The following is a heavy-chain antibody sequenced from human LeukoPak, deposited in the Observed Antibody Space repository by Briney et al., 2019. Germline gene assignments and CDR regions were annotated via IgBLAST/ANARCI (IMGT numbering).Heavy chain of an antibody. CDR2: IYSGGST. CDR1: GFTVSNSY. V-gene: IGHV3-53*01. Sequence: GGSLRLSCAASGFTVSNSYMAWVRQAPGKGLEWVSLIYSGGSTYYADSVKGRFTISRDTSKNTLSLQMNSLRVEDTAVYYCARGHSSASYDLRYWGQGTLVTVPS. CDR3: ARGHSSASYDLRY. J-gene: IGHJ4*02. D-gene: IGHD3-10*01.